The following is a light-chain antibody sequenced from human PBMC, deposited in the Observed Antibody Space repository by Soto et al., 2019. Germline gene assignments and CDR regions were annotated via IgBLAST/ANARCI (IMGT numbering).Light chain of an antibody. CDR2: RAS. CDR3: HQHGSSPNT. J-gene: IGKJ2*01. V-gene: IGKV3-20*01. CDR1: QSVIDNY. Sequence: EIVLTKSPGTLSLSPGERVTLSCRASQSVIDNYLAWFQQKPGQAPRLLIYRASSRATGIPDRFSGSGSGTDFALTISRLEPDDFAVYYCHQHGSSPNTFGQGTKVDIK.